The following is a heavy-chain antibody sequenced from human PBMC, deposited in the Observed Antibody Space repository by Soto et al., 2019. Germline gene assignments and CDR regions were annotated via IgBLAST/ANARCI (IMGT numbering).Heavy chain of an antibody. CDR1: GGSFRGYY. CDR2: INHSGST. V-gene: IGHV4-34*01. D-gene: IGHD6-19*01. Sequence: QVQLQQWGAGLLKPSETLSLTCAVYGGSFRGYYWSWIRQPPGKGLEGIGEINHSGSTNYTPSLKRRVTISVDTSKKQFSLKLSSVTAADKAVYYWARGLYSSGWGSFDYWGQGTLVTVSS. CDR3: ARGLYSSGWGSFDY. J-gene: IGHJ4*02.